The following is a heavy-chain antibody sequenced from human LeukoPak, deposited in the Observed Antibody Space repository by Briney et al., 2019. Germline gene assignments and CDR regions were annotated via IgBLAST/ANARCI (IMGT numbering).Heavy chain of an antibody. V-gene: IGHV1-18*01. CDR2: ISGYNGNT. CDR1: GYTFINYG. J-gene: IGHJ5*02. D-gene: IGHD3-10*01. CDR3: GRDGSGSYYNVAWFDP. Sequence: ASVKVSCKASGYTFINYGISWVRQAPGQGLEWMGWISGYNGNTKYEEKLQGRVTMTTDTSTSTVYMELRSLRSDDTAVYYYGRDGSGSYYNVAWFDPWGQGTLVAVSS.